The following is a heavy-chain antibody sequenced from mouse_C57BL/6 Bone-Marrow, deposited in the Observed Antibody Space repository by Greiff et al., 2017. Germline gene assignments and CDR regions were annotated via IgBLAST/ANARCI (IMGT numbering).Heavy chain of an antibody. Sequence: DVKLVESGGDLVKPGGSLKLSCAASGFTFSSYGMSWVRQTPDKRLEWVATISSGGSYTYYPDSVKGRFPISRDNAKNTLYLQMSSLKSEDTAMYYCARHKSFYWYFDVWGTGTTVTVSS. V-gene: IGHV5-6*02. D-gene: IGHD1-3*01. CDR2: ISSGGSYT. CDR3: ARHKSFYWYFDV. J-gene: IGHJ1*03. CDR1: GFTFSSYG.